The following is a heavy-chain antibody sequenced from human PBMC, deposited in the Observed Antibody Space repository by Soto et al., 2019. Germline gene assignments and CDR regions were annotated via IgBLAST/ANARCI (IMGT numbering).Heavy chain of an antibody. CDR3: AKTTTATHYYYGMDV. D-gene: IGHD1-1*01. CDR1: GYSFTTSW. V-gene: IGHV5-51*01. CDR2: IYPADSDT. Sequence: GESLKISCKVSGYSFTTSWIAWVRQVPGKGLEWMGVIYPADSDTRYSPSFQGQVTISADRSVSTAYLQWSSLKASDTAIYYCAKTTTATHYYYGMDVWGQGTTVTVSS. J-gene: IGHJ6*02.